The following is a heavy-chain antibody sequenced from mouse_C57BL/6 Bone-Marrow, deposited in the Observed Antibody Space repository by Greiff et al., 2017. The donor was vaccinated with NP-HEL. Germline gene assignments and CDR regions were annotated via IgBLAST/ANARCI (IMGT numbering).Heavy chain of an antibody. J-gene: IGHJ1*03. CDR1: GYTFTDYN. CDR3: ARPYYGSSPGYFDV. V-gene: IGHV1-18*01. CDR2: INPNNGGT. Sequence: VQLQQSGPELVKPGASVKIPCKASGYTFTDYNMDWVKQSHGKSLEWIGDINPNNGGTIYNQKFKGKATLTVDKSSSTAYMELRSLTSEDTAVYYCARPYYGSSPGYFDVWGTGTTVTVSS. D-gene: IGHD1-1*01.